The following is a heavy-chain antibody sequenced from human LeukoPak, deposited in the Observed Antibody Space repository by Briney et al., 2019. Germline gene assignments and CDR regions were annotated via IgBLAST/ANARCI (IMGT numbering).Heavy chain of an antibody. J-gene: IGHJ5*02. V-gene: IGHV1-2*04. Sequence: ASVKVSCKASGYTFTGYYMHWVRQAPGQGLEWMGWINPNSGGTNYAQKFQGWVTMTRDTSISTAYMELSRLRSDDTALYYCAAERGDSTWYNWLDPWGQGALVTVSP. CDR2: INPNSGGT. CDR1: GYTFTGYY. CDR3: AAERGDSTWYNWLDP. D-gene: IGHD3-10*01.